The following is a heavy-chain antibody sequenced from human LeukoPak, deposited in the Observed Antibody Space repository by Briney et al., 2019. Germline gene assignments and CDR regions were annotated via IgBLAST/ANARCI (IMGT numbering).Heavy chain of an antibody. CDR1: GGSFSGYY. CDR2: INHSGST. D-gene: IGHD3-10*01. Sequence: SETLSLTCAVYGGSFSGYYWSWIRQPPGKGLEWIGEINHSGSTNYNPSLKSRVTISVDTSKNQFSLKLSSVTAADTAVYSCASTTMVRGTYYMDVWGKGTTVTISS. CDR3: ASTTMVRGTYYMDV. V-gene: IGHV4-34*01. J-gene: IGHJ6*03.